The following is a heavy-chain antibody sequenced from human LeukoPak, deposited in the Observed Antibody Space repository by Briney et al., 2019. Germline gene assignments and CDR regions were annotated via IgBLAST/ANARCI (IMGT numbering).Heavy chain of an antibody. V-gene: IGHV3-66*01. CDR3: ARGRPIHCSSTSCSVTDYGMDV. J-gene: IGHJ6*01. D-gene: IGHD2-2*01. CDR1: GFTVSGNY. Sequence: GGSLRLSCAASGFTVSGNYMNWVRQAPGKGLEWVSVIYSSGDTYYADSVKGRFTISRDNSKNTLYLQMNSLRAEDTAVYYCARGRPIHCSSTSCSVTDYGMDVWGQGTRVTVSS. CDR2: IYSSGDT.